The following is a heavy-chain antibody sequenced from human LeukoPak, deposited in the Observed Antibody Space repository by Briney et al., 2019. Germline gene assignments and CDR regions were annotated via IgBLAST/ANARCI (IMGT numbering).Heavy chain of an antibody. D-gene: IGHD3-22*01. V-gene: IGHV4-39*01. CDR2: IYYSGST. CDR1: GGSISSSSYY. J-gene: IGHJ4*02. CDR3: ADSSGYYYAAFDY. Sequence: SETLSLTCTVSGGSISSSSYYWGWIRQPPGKGLEWIGSIYYSGSTYYNPSLKIRVTISVDTYKNQFSLKLSSVTGADTAVYYCADSSGYYYAAFDYWGQGTLVTVSS.